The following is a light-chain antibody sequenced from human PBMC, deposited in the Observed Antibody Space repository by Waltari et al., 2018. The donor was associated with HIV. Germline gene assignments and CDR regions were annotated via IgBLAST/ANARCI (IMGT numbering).Light chain of an antibody. CDR2: QVS. J-gene: IGKJ2*01. CDR3: MQATSWPNT. V-gene: IGKV2-30*01. Sequence: SPLSLPLPLGPPSAIPSKSNPSLAFIDGTSYLFWYQQRPGHPPRRLLYQVSRRDAGVPGRITGSGSDTDFTLRISRVEAEDAGFYYCMQATSWPNTFGQRTELE. CDR1: PSLAFIDGTSY.